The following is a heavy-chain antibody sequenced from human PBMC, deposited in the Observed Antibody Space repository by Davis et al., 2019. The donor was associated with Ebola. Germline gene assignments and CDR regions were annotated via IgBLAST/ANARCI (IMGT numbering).Heavy chain of an antibody. CDR2: INPNSGGT. Sequence: AASVKVSCKASGYTFTGYYMHWVRQAPGQGLEWMGWINPNSGGTNYAQKFQGWVTMTRDTSISTAYMELSRLRSDDTAVYYCARGLLWFGESPGNYFDYWGQGTLVTVSS. V-gene: IGHV1-2*04. J-gene: IGHJ4*02. D-gene: IGHD3-10*01. CDR1: GYTFTGYY. CDR3: ARGLLWFGESPGNYFDY.